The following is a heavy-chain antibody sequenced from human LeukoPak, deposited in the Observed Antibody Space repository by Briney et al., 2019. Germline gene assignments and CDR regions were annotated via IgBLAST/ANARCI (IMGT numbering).Heavy chain of an antibody. D-gene: IGHD6-19*01. CDR2: INPNSGGT. V-gene: IGHV1-2*04. J-gene: IGHJ6*02. CDR3: ARSPTPYSSGRYYYYYGMDV. CDR1: GYTFTGYY. Sequence: ASVKVSCKASGYTFTGYYMHWVRQAPGQGLEWMGWINPNSGGTNYAQKFQGWVTMTRDTSISTACMELSRLRSDDTAVYYCARSPTPYSSGRYYYYYGMDVWGQGTTVTVSS.